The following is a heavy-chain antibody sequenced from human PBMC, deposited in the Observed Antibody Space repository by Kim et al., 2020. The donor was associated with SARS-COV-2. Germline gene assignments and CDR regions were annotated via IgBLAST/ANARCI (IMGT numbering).Heavy chain of an antibody. CDR3: ARNLRKGTLARYFQH. Sequence: SVKGRFTISRDNAKNSLYLQMNSLRAEDTAVYYCARNLRKGTLARYFQHWGQGTLVTVSS. D-gene: IGHD1-1*01. J-gene: IGHJ1*01. V-gene: IGHV3-48*03.